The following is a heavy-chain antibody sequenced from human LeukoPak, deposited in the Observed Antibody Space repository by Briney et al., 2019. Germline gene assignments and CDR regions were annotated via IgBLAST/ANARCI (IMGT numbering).Heavy chain of an antibody. J-gene: IGHJ4*02. Sequence: PGGSLRLSCAASGFTISTNYMSWVRQAPGKGLEGVSVMYTGGSTYYADSVKGRFTISRDNSKNTPYLQMNSLRAEDTALYYCARAPFYYDSSGYPYFDGWGQGTLVTVSS. D-gene: IGHD3-22*01. CDR2: MYTGGST. V-gene: IGHV3-53*01. CDR3: ARAPFYYDSSGYPYFDG. CDR1: GFTISTNY.